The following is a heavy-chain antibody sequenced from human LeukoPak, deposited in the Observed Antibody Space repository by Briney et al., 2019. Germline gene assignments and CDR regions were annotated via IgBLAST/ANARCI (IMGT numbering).Heavy chain of an antibody. V-gene: IGHV1-69*04. CDR3: ARDAQPGYCGGDCSDY. CDR2: IIPILGIA. Sequence: GSSVKVSCKASGGTFSSYAISWVRQAPGQGLEWMGRIIPILGIANYAQKFQGRVTITADKSTSTAYMELSSLRSEDTAVYYCARDAQPGYCGGDCSDYWGQGTLVTVSS. D-gene: IGHD2-21*01. J-gene: IGHJ4*02. CDR1: GGTFSSYA.